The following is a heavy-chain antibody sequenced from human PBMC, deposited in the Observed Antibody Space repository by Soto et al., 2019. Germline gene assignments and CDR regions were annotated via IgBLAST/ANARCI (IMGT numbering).Heavy chain of an antibody. Sequence: EVKLLESGGGLAQSGGSLRLSCAASGFMLSTYSMSWVRQAPGKGLEWVSHITGSGGVTYYADSVKGRFTISRDTSSNTLYLQMNSLRAEDTALYYCAKCLQIHWNYDAYHIWGQGTMVTVSS. CDR1: GFMLSTYS. J-gene: IGHJ3*02. CDR3: AKCLQIHWNYDAYHI. CDR2: ITGSGGVT. V-gene: IGHV3-23*01. D-gene: IGHD1-7*01.